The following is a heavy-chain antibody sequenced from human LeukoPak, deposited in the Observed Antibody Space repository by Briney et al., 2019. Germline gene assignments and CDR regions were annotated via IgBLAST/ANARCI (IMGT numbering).Heavy chain of an antibody. J-gene: IGHJ3*02. D-gene: IGHD3-16*01. Sequence: SQTLSLTCTVSGGSIRSGGYYWSWIRQHPGKGLEWIGHIHYSGSTYYNPSLKSRVTISVDRSKNQFSLKLSSVTAADTAVYYCARDSEQGGHANFDIWGQGTMVTVSS. CDR2: IHYSGST. CDR3: ARDSEQGGHANFDI. CDR1: GGSIRSGGYY. V-gene: IGHV4-31*03.